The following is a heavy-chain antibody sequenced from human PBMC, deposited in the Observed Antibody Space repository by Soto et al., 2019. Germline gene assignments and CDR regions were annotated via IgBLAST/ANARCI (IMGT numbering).Heavy chain of an antibody. CDR3: ARGFPSMAYYGEYYFDK. CDR1: GFTVSSNY. Sequence: GGSLRPSCAAFGFTVSSNYMTWVRQAPGKGLEWVSVIYSGGSTYYAYSVKGRFTISRDNSRNTLYLQMNSLRAEDTAVYYCARGFPSMAYYGEYYFDKWGQGTLVTVSS. D-gene: IGHD3-10*01. J-gene: IGHJ4*02. V-gene: IGHV3-53*01. CDR2: IYSGGST.